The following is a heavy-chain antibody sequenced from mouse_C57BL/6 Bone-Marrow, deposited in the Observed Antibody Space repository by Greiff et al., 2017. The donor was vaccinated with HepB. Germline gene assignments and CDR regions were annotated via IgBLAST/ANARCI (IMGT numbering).Heavy chain of an antibody. CDR2: INPCSGYT. Sequence: QVQLQQSGAELARPGASVKMSCKASGYTFTSYTMHWVKQRPGQGLEWIGYINPCSGYTKYNQKFKDKATLTVDKSSSTAYMQLSSLTSEDSAVYCGARRATAVVAAEGYWGQGASVTVDS. CDR1: GYTFTSYT. D-gene: IGHD1-1*01. V-gene: IGHV1-4*01. CDR3: ARRATAVVAAEGY. J-gene: IGHJ4*01.